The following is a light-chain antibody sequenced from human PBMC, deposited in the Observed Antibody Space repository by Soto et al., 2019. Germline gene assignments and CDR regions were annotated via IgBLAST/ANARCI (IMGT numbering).Light chain of an antibody. CDR1: RSVDTD. V-gene: IGKV3-15*01. CDR2: ATS. CDR3: HQYYNRPPWT. Sequence: LPHSPSTLSVSLGDSATLSCRASRSVDTDLAWYQQKPGQAPRLLVFATSARATGVPDRFRGSRSGTDFTLTISSLQPEDSATYYCHQYYNRPPWTFGQGTKVDIK. J-gene: IGKJ1*01.